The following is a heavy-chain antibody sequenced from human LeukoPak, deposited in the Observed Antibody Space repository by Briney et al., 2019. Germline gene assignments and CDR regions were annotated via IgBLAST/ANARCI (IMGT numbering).Heavy chain of an antibody. Sequence: GGSLRLSCAASGFTFSSYSMNWVRQAPGKGLEWVSSISSSSSYIYYADSAKGRFTISRDNAKNSLYLQMNSLRAEDTAVYYCATLFRDYGDSGLSVFDYWGQGTLVTVSS. V-gene: IGHV3-21*01. D-gene: IGHD4-17*01. CDR2: ISSSSSYI. CDR1: GFTFSSYS. J-gene: IGHJ4*02. CDR3: ATLFRDYGDSGLSVFDY.